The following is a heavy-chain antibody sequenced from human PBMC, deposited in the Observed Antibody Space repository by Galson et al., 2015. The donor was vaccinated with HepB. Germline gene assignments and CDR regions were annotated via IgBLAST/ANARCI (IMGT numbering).Heavy chain of an antibody. D-gene: IGHD3-3*01. CDR3: ARGPGYDFWSGYSLSF. CDR2: ISSSSSYI. CDR1: GFTFSSYS. J-gene: IGHJ4*02. V-gene: IGHV3-21*01. Sequence: SLRLSCAASGFTFSSYSMNWVRQAPGKGLEWVSSISSSSSYIYYADSVKGRFTISRDNAKNSLYLQMNSLRAEDTAVYYCARGPGYDFWSGYSLSFWGQGTLVTVSS.